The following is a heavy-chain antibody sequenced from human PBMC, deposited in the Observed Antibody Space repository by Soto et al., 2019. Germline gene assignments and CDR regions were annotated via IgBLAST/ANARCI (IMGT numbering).Heavy chain of an antibody. CDR2: ISAYNGNT. V-gene: IGHV1-18*04. D-gene: IGHD6-19*01. CDR3: ARDKLIPVAGNSWVFDY. Sequence: ASVKVSCKASGYTFTSYGISWVRQAPGQGLEWMGWISAYNGNTNYAQKLQGRVTMTTDTSTSTAYMELRSLRSDDTAVYCCARDKLIPVAGNSWVFDYWGQGTLVTVSS. J-gene: IGHJ4*02. CDR1: GYTFTSYG.